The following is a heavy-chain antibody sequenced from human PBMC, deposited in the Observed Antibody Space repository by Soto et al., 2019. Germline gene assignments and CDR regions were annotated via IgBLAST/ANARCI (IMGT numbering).Heavy chain of an antibody. Sequence: PGGSLRLSCATSGFTFSSYWMSWVRQAPGKGLEWVANINQDGSEKYYVDSVKGRFTISRDNAKKSLYLEMNSLRAEDTAVYYCAGEVGSKWSGITIFGVASGGYYGMYXWGQGTTVTVS. D-gene: IGHD3-3*01. CDR2: INQDGSEK. CDR1: GFTFSSYW. V-gene: IGHV3-7*01. CDR3: AGEVGSKWSGITIFGVASGGYYGMYX. J-gene: IGHJ6*02.